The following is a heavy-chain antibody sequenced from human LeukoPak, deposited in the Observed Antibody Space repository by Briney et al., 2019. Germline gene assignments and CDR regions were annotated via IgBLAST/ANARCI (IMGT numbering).Heavy chain of an antibody. CDR2: INSDGSST. Sequence: GGSLRLSCAASGFTFSSYGMPWVRQAPGKGLVWVSRINSDGSSTSYADSVKGRFTISRDNAKNTLYLQMNSLRAEDTAVYYCAREYSSSWSTNFDYWGQGTLVTVSS. D-gene: IGHD6-13*01. J-gene: IGHJ4*02. CDR1: GFTFSSYG. V-gene: IGHV3-74*01. CDR3: AREYSSSWSTNFDY.